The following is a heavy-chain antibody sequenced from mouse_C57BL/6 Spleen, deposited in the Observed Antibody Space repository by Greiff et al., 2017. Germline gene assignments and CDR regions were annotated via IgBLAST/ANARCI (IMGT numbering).Heavy chain of an antibody. CDR3: TRGEIRYYSNYEGMDY. CDR2: IDPETGGT. D-gene: IGHD2-5*01. CDR1: GYTFTDYE. V-gene: IGHV1-15*01. J-gene: IGHJ4*01. Sequence: VQLQEPGAELVRPGASVTLSCKASGYTFTDYEMHWVKQTPVHGLEWIGAIDPETGGTAYNQKFKGKAILTADKSSSTAYMELRSLTSEDSAVYYCTRGEIRYYSNYEGMDYWGQGTSVTVSS.